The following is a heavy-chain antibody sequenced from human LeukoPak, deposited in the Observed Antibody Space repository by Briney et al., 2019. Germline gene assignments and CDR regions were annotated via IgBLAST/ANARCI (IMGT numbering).Heavy chain of an antibody. Sequence: PSETLSLTCTVSGGSISSYYWSWIRQPPGKGLVWIGYIYYSGSTNYNPSLKSRVTISVDTSKNQFSLKLSSVTAADTAVYYCARGGSTGTNLNWVDPWGQGTLVTVSS. CDR2: IYYSGST. D-gene: IGHD1-1*01. J-gene: IGHJ5*02. CDR1: GGSISSYY. CDR3: ARGGSTGTNLNWVDP. V-gene: IGHV4-59*01.